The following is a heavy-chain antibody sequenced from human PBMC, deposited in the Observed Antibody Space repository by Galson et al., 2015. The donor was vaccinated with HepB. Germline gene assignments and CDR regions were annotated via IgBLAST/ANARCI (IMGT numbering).Heavy chain of an antibody. V-gene: IGHV3-21*01. CDR2: ISRDSTSI. J-gene: IGHJ6*02. D-gene: IGHD2-2*01. Sequence: SLRLSCAASGFTFSSYSMNWVRQAPGKGLEWVSSISRDSTSIHYTDSVKGRFTISRDSAQNLVYLQMNSLRADDTAVYYCTRGYSTGTGSDGYYYYGMDVWGQGTTVSVSS. CDR1: GFTFSSYS. CDR3: TRGYSTGTGSDGYYYYGMDV.